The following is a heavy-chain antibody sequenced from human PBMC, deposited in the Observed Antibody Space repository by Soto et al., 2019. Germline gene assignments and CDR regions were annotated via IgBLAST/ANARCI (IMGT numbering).Heavy chain of an antibody. V-gene: IGHV3-15*01. CDR1: GFTFSNAW. J-gene: IGHJ6*03. Sequence: GGSLSLSCAASGFTFSNAWMSWVRQAPGKGLEWVGRIKSKTDGGTTDYAAPVKGRFTISRDDSKNTLYLQMNSLKTEDTAVYYCTTGRSSSSIYDYIWGSYPYYYYYMDVWGKGTTVTVSS. CDR3: TTGRSSSSIYDYIWGSYPYYYYYMDV. D-gene: IGHD3-16*02. CDR2: IKSKTDGGTT.